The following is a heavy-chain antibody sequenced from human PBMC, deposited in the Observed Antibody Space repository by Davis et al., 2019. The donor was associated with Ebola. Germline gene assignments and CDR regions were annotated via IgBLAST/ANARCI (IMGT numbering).Heavy chain of an antibody. CDR3: ARDSGDIVMDY. D-gene: IGHD2/OR15-2a*01. CDR1: GGSFSGYY. J-gene: IGHJ4*02. CDR2: IKQDGSEK. V-gene: IGHV3-7*01. Sequence: ETLSLTCAVYGGSFSGYYWSWIRQAPGKGLEWVANIKQDGSEKYYVDSVKGRFTISRDNAKNSLYLQMNSLRAEDTAVYYCARDSGDIVMDYWGQGTLVTVSS.